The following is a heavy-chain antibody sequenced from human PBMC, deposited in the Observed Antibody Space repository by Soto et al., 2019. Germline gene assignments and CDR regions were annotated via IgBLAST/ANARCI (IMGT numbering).Heavy chain of an antibody. J-gene: IGHJ1*01. CDR3: ASSRDYGAEYFQH. V-gene: IGHV4-59*08. CDR2: IYYSGST. D-gene: IGHD4-17*01. Sequence: SETLSLTCTVSGGSISSYDWSWIRQPPGKGLEWIGYIYYSGSTNYNPSLKSRVTISVDTSKSQFSLKLSSVTAADTAVYYCASSRDYGAEYFQHWGQGTLVTVSS. CDR1: GGSISSYD.